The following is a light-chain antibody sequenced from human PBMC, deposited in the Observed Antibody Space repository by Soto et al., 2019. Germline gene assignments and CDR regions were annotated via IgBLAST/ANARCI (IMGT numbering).Light chain of an antibody. CDR2: AAS. V-gene: IGKV1-9*01. CDR1: QGINSF. CDR3: QQYYSFPWT. Sequence: IQLTQSPSSLSASVGDRVTITCRASQGINSFLAWYQQKPGKAPELLIYAASTLQSGVPSRFSGSGSGTDFTLTISCLQSEDFATYYCQQYYSFPWTFGQGTKVEIK. J-gene: IGKJ1*01.